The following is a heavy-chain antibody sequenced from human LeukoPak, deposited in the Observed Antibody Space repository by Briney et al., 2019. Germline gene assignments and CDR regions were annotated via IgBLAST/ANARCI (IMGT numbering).Heavy chain of an antibody. V-gene: IGHV1-2*02. CDR3: ARDSRFGEYHFDY. CDR2: INPNSGGT. CDR1: GYTFTGYY. J-gene: IGHJ4*02. Sequence: ASVKVSCKASGYTFTGYYMFWVRQAPGQGLEWMGWINPNSGGTNYAQKFQGRVTMTRDTSISTAYMELSRLRSDDTAVYYCARDSRFGEYHFDYWGQGTLVTVSS. D-gene: IGHD3-10*01.